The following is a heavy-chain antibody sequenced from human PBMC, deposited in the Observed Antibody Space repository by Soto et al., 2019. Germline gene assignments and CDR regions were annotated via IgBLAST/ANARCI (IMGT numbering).Heavy chain of an antibody. J-gene: IGHJ6*02. V-gene: IGHV1-69*13. Sequence: SVKVSCKASGGTFSSYAISWVRQAPGQGLEWMGGIIPIFGTANYAQKFQGRVTITADESTSTAYMELSSLRSEDTAVYYCARAAVSTQYYYYYGMDVWGQGTTVTVSS. CDR2: IIPIFGTA. D-gene: IGHD3-16*01. CDR3: ARAAVSTQYYYYYGMDV. CDR1: GGTFSSYA.